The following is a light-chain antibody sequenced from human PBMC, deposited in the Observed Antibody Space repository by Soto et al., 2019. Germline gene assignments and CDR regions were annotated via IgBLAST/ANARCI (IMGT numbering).Light chain of an antibody. V-gene: IGKV1-5*03. Sequence: DIQMTQSPSTLSASVGDRVTISCRASQSVNSWLAWYQQKPGKAPKLLIYKASSFESGVPSRFSGSGSGTEFTLTISCLQPDDIATYYCQQYNSYWTFGQGTKVEIK. CDR3: QQYNSYWT. CDR1: QSVNSW. CDR2: KAS. J-gene: IGKJ1*01.